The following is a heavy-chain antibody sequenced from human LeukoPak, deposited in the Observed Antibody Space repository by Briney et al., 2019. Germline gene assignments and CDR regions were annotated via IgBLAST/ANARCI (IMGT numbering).Heavy chain of an antibody. J-gene: IGHJ4*02. D-gene: IGHD5-18*01. V-gene: IGHV1-18*01. Sequence: GASVKVSCKASGYTFTSYGISWVRQAPGQGLEWMGWISAYNGNTNYAQKLQGRVTMTTDTSTSTAYMELSSLRSEDTAVYYCARSAVDTAMGADFDYWGQGTLVTVSS. CDR2: ISAYNGNT. CDR1: GYTFTSYG. CDR3: ARSAVDTAMGADFDY.